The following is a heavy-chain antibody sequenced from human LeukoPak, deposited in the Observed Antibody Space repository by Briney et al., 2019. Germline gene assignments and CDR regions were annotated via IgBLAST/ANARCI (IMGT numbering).Heavy chain of an antibody. CDR3: ARDGGTDTHDWYFDL. Sequence: GGSLRLSCAASGFAFSSYAMSWVRQAPGQGLEWVSTISGSGGSTYYADSVKGRFTISRDNSKNALYLQMNSLRAEDTAVYYCARDGGTDTHDWYFDLWGRGTQVTVSS. V-gene: IGHV3-23*01. J-gene: IGHJ2*01. D-gene: IGHD3-16*01. CDR1: GFAFSSYA. CDR2: ISGSGGST.